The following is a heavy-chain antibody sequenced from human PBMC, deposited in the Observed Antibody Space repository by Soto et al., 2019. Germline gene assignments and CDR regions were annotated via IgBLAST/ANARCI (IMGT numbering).Heavy chain of an antibody. CDR3: ARHGMDYYDSSGYYYSPYYFDY. CDR2: IFYSGST. D-gene: IGHD3-22*01. CDR1: CVSISSSTYY. Sequence: SETLFLICTVCCVSISSSTYYWGWISQLPGTGLEWIGIIFYSGSTYYNPSLKSRVTISVDTSKNQFSLKLSSVTAADTAVYYCARHGMDYYDSSGYYYSPYYFDYWGQGTLVTVSS. V-gene: IGHV4-39*01. J-gene: IGHJ4*02.